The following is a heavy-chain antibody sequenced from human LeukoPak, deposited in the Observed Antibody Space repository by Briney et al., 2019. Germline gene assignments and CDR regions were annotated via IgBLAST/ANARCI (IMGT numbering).Heavy chain of an antibody. V-gene: IGHV1-18*01. Sequence: ASVKVSCKASGYTFTNYGISWARQAPGQGLEWMGWISGYNGHTNYAQKFQGRVTMTTDTSTSTVYMELRSLRSDDTAVYYCARVAPNRRYCSGGSCLNYFGYWGQGTLVTVSS. CDR1: GYTFTNYG. D-gene: IGHD2-15*01. CDR3: ARVAPNRRYCSGGSCLNYFGY. J-gene: IGHJ4*02. CDR2: ISGYNGHT.